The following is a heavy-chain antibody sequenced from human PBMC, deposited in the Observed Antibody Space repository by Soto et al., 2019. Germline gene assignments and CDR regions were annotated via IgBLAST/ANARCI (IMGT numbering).Heavy chain of an antibody. J-gene: IGHJ3*02. V-gene: IGHV3-30*18. CDR1: GFTFSSYG. CDR2: ISYDGSNK. Sequence: GGSLRLSCAASGFTFSSYGMHWVRQAPGKGLEWVAVISYDGSNKYYADSVKGRFTISRDNSKNTLYLQMNSLRAEDTAVYYCAKGLAAAAPDAFDIWGQGTMVTVSS. CDR3: AKGLAAAAPDAFDI. D-gene: IGHD6-13*01.